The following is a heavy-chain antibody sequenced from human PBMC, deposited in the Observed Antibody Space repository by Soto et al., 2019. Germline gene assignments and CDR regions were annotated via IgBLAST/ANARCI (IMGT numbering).Heavy chain of an antibody. V-gene: IGHV3-30-3*01. J-gene: IGHJ6*02. Sequence: GGSLRLSCAASGFTFSSYAMHWVRQAPGKGLEWVAVISYDGSNKYYADSVKGRFTISRDNSKNTLYLQMNSLRAEDTAVYYCAREGPGYCXSTSCSTGYYYYYGMDVWGQGTTVTVSS. CDR1: GFTFSSYA. D-gene: IGHD2-2*01. CDR2: ISYDGSNK. CDR3: AREGPGYCXSTSCSTGYYYYYGMDV.